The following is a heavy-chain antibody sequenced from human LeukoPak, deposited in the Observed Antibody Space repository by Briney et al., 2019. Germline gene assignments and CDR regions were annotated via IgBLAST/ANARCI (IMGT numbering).Heavy chain of an antibody. CDR2: IYYSGST. Sequence: SETLSLTCTVSGGSISSYYWSWIRQPPGKGLEWIGYIYYSGSTNYNPSLKSRVTISVDTSKNQFSLKLSSVTAADTAVYYCAGAITMVRGVIPFDYWGQGTLVTVSS. CDR1: GGSISSYY. V-gene: IGHV4-59*08. J-gene: IGHJ4*02. D-gene: IGHD3-10*01. CDR3: AGAITMVRGVIPFDY.